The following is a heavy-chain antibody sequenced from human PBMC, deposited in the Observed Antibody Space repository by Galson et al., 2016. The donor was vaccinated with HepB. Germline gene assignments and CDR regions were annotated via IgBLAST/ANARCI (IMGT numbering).Heavy chain of an antibody. CDR2: IRADGSVQ. CDR1: AFSISGDY. J-gene: IGHJ4*02. Sequence: SLRLSCAGPAFSISGDYMNWVRQAPGKGLEWVANIRADGSVQYYVDSVRGRFTISRDSAKNSLYLQMSGLRVEETAVYYCARESTGSYFDWGQGTLVTVSS. V-gene: IGHV3-7*01. D-gene: IGHD3-10*01. CDR3: ARESTGSYFD.